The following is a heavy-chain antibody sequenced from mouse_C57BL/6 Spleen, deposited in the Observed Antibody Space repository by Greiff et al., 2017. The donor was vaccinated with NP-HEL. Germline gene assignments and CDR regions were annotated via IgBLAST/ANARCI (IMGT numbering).Heavy chain of an antibody. D-gene: IGHD2-3*01. CDR2: IYPGDGDT. CDR3: ARDLFPAPFFAY. Sequence: QVQLQQSGPELVKPGASVKISCKASGYAFSSSWMNWVKQRPGKGLEWIGRIYPGDGDTNYNGKFKGKATLTADKSSSTAYMQLSSLTSEDSAVYFCARDLFPAPFFAYWGQGTLVTVSA. J-gene: IGHJ3*01. V-gene: IGHV1-82*01. CDR1: GYAFSSSW.